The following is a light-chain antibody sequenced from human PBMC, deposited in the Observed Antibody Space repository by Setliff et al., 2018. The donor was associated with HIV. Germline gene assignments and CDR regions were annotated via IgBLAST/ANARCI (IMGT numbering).Light chain of an antibody. CDR2: EVK. V-gene: IGLV2-14*01. J-gene: IGLJ1*01. Sequence: QSVLTQPASVSGSPGQSITISCTGTSSDVGGYGYVSWYQQHPGRAPKLIIYEVKNRPSGVSSRFSGSKSGNTASLTISGLQAEDEADYYCSSYAITNTLPFGTGTKVTVL. CDR1: SSDVGGYGY. CDR3: SSYAITNTLP.